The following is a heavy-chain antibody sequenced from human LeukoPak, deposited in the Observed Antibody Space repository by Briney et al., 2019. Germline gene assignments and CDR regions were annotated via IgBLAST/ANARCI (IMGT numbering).Heavy chain of an antibody. CDR1: GGSISSYY. Sequence: PSETLSLTCTVSGGSISSYYWCWIRQPPGKGLEWIGYIYYSGSTDYNPSLKSRVTISIDTSKNQFSLKLSSVTAADTAVYYCARESNIHYYFDSWGQGTLVTVSS. J-gene: IGHJ4*02. CDR2: IYYSGST. CDR3: ARESNIHYYFDS. V-gene: IGHV4-59*01. D-gene: IGHD1/OR15-1a*01.